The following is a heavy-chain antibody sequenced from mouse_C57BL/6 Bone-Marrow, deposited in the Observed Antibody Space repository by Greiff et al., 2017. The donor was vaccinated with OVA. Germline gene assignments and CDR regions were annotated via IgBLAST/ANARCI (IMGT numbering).Heavy chain of an antibody. CDR2: ISDGGSYT. Sequence: EVKVVESGGGLVKPGGSLKLSCAASGFTFSSYAVSWVRQTPEKRLEWVATISDGGSYTYYPDNVKGRFTISRDNAKNNLYLQMSHLKSEDTAMYYCASGYGSSYGAMDYWGQGTSVTVSS. CDR3: ASGYGSSYGAMDY. V-gene: IGHV5-4*03. D-gene: IGHD1-1*01. CDR1: GFTFSSYA. J-gene: IGHJ4*01.